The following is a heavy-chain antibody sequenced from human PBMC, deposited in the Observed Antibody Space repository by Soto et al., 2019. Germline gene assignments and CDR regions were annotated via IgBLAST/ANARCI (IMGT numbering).Heavy chain of an antibody. Sequence: ASVKVSCKASGYTFTGYYMHWVRQAPGQGLEWMGWINPNSGGTNYAQKFQGRVTMTRDTSISTAYMELSRLRSDDTAVYYCARNSYDILTGYYYYGMDVWGQGTTVTVSS. D-gene: IGHD3-9*01. CDR1: GYTFTGYY. CDR3: ARNSYDILTGYYYYGMDV. V-gene: IGHV1-2*02. CDR2: INPNSGGT. J-gene: IGHJ6*02.